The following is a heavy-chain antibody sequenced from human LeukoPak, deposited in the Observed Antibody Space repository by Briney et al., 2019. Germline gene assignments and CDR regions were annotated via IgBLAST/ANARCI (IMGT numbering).Heavy chain of an antibody. CDR1: GFTFSSYG. CDR3: ANQRRDSSSSSFRFHFDF. D-gene: IGHD6-6*01. Sequence: GGSLRLSCAASGFTFSSYGMHWVRQAPGKGLEWVAFIRYDGSDKYYADSVKGRFTISRDNSKNTVFLQMNSLRAEDTAVYYCANQRRDSSSSSFRFHFDFWGQGTLATVSS. V-gene: IGHV3-30*02. CDR2: IRYDGSDK. J-gene: IGHJ4*02.